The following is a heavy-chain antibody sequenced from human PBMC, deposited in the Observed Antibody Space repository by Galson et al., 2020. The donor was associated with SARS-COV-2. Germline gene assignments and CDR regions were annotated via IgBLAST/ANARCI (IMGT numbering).Heavy chain of an antibody. Sequence: GESLKISCAASGFTFNTYSMNWVRQAPGKGLEWVSSISGSGDYIFYADSVKGRFTISRDNAKNSLYLQMDSLRAEDTAVYYCARDLRYDSSGYDYWGQGTLVTVSS. CDR3: ARDLRYDSSGYDY. V-gene: IGHV3-21*01. CDR1: GFTFNTYS. CDR2: ISGSGDYI. J-gene: IGHJ4*02. D-gene: IGHD3-22*01.